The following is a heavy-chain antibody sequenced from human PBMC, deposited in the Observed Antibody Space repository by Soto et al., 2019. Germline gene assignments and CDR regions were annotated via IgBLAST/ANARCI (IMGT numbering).Heavy chain of an antibody. CDR1: GYTFTGYY. Sequence: VKVSCKASGYTFTGYYMHWVRQAPGQGLEWMGWINPNSGGTNYAQKFQGWVTMTRDTSISTAYMELSRLRSDDTAVYYCARVRFSGSLDFDYWGQGTLVTVSS. D-gene: IGHD1-26*01. CDR2: INPNSGGT. J-gene: IGHJ4*02. CDR3: ARVRFSGSLDFDY. V-gene: IGHV1-2*04.